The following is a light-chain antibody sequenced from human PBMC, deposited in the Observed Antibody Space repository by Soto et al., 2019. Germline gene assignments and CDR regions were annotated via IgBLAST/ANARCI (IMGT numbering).Light chain of an antibody. J-gene: IGLJ3*02. V-gene: IGLV2-8*01. CDR1: SSDVGGYKY. CDR3: SSYTSSSTWV. CDR2: EVS. Sequence: QSALTQPPSASGSLGQSVTISCTGTSSDVGGYKYVSWYQQHPGKAPKVMIYEVSNRPSGVPDRFSGSKSGNTASLTVSGLQAEDEADYYCSSYTSSSTWVFGGGTKVTVL.